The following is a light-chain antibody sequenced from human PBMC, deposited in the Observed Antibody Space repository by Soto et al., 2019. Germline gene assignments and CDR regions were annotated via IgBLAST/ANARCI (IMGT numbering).Light chain of an antibody. CDR2: GAS. V-gene: IGKV3-20*01. J-gene: IGKJ1*01. Sequence: EIVLTQSPGPLSLSPGERATLSCRARQSVSSSFLAWYQQKPGQAPRLLLYGASNRATGIPDRFSGSGSGTDFTLTISRLEPEEFAVYYCQQDVTSPWAFGQGTKVAIE. CDR3: QQDVTSPWA. CDR1: QSVSSSF.